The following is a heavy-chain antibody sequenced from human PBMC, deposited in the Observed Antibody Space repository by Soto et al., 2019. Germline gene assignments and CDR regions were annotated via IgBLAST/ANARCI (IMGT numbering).Heavy chain of an antibody. Sequence: QVQLVQSGAEVKKPGASVKVSCKASGITFSTYAIHWVRQAPGQRLEWMGWINAGNGNTRYSQKFQRRVTLTRDTSARTAYMDLSSLRSEDTAIYYCARAISGYVTWGQGTLVTVSS. CDR2: INAGNGNT. D-gene: IGHD5-12*01. J-gene: IGHJ5*02. CDR3: ARAISGYVT. V-gene: IGHV1-3*01. CDR1: GITFSTYA.